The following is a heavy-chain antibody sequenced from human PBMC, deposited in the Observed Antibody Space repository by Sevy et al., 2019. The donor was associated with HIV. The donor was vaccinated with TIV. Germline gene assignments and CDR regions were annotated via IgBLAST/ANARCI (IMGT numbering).Heavy chain of an antibody. CDR3: AGEIGKDGAY. Sequence: GGSLRLSCTASGFTFSDSWMHWVRQAPGKGLEWLANINQDGSVIYNVDSVKARFTISRDNPRNSLFLQTSSLRAGDTATYYCAGEIGKDGAYWGQGTLVTVSS. V-gene: IGHV3-7*03. J-gene: IGHJ4*02. D-gene: IGHD2-8*01. CDR2: INQDGSVI. CDR1: GFTFSDSW.